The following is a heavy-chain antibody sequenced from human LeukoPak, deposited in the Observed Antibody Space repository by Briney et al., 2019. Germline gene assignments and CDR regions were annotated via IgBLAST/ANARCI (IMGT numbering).Heavy chain of an antibody. J-gene: IGHJ5*02. V-gene: IGHV4-34*01. D-gene: IGHD2-15*01. Sequence: SETLSLTCAVYGGSFSGYYWSWIRQPPGKGLEWIGEINHSGSTNYNPSLKSRVTISVDTSKNQFSLKLSSVTAADTAVYYCARDTVVVVAATKRNWFDPWGQGTLVTVSS. CDR2: INHSGST. CDR3: ARDTVVVVAATKRNWFDP. CDR1: GGSFSGYY.